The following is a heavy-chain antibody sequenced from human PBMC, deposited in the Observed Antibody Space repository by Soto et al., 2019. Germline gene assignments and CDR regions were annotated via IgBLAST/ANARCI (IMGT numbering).Heavy chain of an antibody. CDR1: GGSISSYY. V-gene: IGHV4-59*01. CDR2: IYYSGST. D-gene: IGHD6-19*01. J-gene: IGHJ6*02. Sequence: SETLSLTCTVSGGSISSYYWSWIRQPPGKGLEWIGYIYYSGSTNYNPSLKSRVTISVDTSKNQFSLKLSSVTAADTAVYYCARDLLNPKYSSGWYPPPPYGMDVWGQGTTVTVSS. CDR3: ARDLLNPKYSSGWYPPPPYGMDV.